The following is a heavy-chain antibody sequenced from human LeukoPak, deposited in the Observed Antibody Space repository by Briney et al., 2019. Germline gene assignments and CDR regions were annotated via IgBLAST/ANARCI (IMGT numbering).Heavy chain of an antibody. V-gene: IGHV4-59*11. CDR3: ARDRRYYETNGSPLGWFDP. CDR1: GDSINTHY. Sequence: SETLSLTCTVSGDSINTHYWSWIRQPPGKGMEWNGFIYYSGSTNYNPFLKGRVSISVDTSKNQFSLQPTSVTAADTAVYYCARDRRYYETNGSPLGWFDPWGQGTLVTVSS. J-gene: IGHJ5*02. CDR2: IYYSGST. D-gene: IGHD3-22*01.